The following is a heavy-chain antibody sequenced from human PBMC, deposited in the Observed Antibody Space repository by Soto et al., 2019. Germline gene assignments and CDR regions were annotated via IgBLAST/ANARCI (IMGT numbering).Heavy chain of an antibody. CDR2: IYYTGNT. V-gene: IGHV4-31*03. D-gene: IGHD3-22*01. CDR3: ARVGRVSNGGYLDY. CDR1: GGSISSCTFY. J-gene: IGHJ4*02. Sequence: PAETLSLTCTVSGGSISSCTFYWSWFRQHPGKGLEWIGYIYYTGNTYYNPSLKSRLTISVDTSKNQFSLTLSSVTAADTAVYYCARVGRVSNGGYLDYWGQGTLVTVSS.